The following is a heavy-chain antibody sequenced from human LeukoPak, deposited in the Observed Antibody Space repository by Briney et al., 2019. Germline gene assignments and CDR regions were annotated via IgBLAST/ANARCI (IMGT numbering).Heavy chain of an antibody. CDR2: MKQDGSEK. CDR3: AAGFNWFDP. CDR1: GFSLSRYW. Sequence: GGSLRLSCAASGFSLSRYWMSWVRQAPGKGLEWVANMKQDGSEKKYVDSVKGRFTISRDNTKNSLYLQMNSLRAEDTAVYYCAAGFNWFDPWGQGTLVTVSS. J-gene: IGHJ5*02. V-gene: IGHV3-7*01.